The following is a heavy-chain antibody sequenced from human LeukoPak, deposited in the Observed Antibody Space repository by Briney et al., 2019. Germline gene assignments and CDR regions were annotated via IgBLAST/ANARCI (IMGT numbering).Heavy chain of an antibody. CDR2: INHSGTT. CDR1: GGSFSHYY. Sequence: SETLSLTCAVYGGSFSHYYWNWIRQPPGKGLEWIGEINHSGTTNYNPSLKSRVTISVDTSKNQFSLRLSSVTAADTAVYYCARGLRLPSRSTPAVPHVWGKGTTVTVSA. J-gene: IGHJ6*04. D-gene: IGHD2/OR15-2a*01. CDR3: ARGLRLPSRSTPAVPHV. V-gene: IGHV4-34*01.